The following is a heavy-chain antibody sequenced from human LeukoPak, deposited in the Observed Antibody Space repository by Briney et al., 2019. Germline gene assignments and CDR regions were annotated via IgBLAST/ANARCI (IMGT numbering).Heavy chain of an antibody. CDR2: INAYNGNT. CDR3: ARVDIVVVVAAFDP. CDR1: GYTFTSYG. D-gene: IGHD2-15*01. Sequence: AASVKVSCKASGYTFTSYGFSWVRQAPGQGLEWMGWINAYNGNTNYAQKLQGRVTMTTDTSTSTAYMELRSLRSDDTAVYYCARVDIVVVVAAFDPWGQGTLVTVSS. V-gene: IGHV1-18*01. J-gene: IGHJ5*02.